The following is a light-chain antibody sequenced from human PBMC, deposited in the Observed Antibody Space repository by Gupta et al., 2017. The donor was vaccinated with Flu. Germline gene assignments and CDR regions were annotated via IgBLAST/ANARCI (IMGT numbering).Light chain of an antibody. CDR3: QERSNWPSVT. Sequence: DIVLPQSPATLSLSLGERATLSCRASQSIRCFLAWYQHKPGQAPRLLIYDASNRATAIPARFSGSGSGTDFTLTISSLEPEDFAIYFCQERSNWPSVTFGGGTKVEVK. CDR1: QSIRCF. V-gene: IGKV3-11*01. J-gene: IGKJ4*01. CDR2: DAS.